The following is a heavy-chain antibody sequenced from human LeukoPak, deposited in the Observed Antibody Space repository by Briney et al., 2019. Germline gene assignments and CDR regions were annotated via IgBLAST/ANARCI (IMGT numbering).Heavy chain of an antibody. CDR1: GFTVSTNC. CDR2: IYNTGST. V-gene: IGHV3-53*01. J-gene: IGHJ4*02. D-gene: IGHD3-22*01. Sequence: GGSLRLSCAASGFTVSTNCMIRLRQPPGKGLEWVSVIYNTGSTYNADSVKGRFTISRDNARNSLFLQMNSLRAEDTAMYYCAISRYYSDSSAYYPDHWGQGTLVTVSS. CDR3: AISRYYSDSSAYYPDH.